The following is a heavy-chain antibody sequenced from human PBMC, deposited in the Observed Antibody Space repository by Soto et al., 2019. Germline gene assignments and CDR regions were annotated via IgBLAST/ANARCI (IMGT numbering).Heavy chain of an antibody. V-gene: IGHV1-46*01. CDR3: ARDPKIAAAGRDWFDP. J-gene: IGHJ5*02. CDR1: GYTFTSYY. D-gene: IGHD6-13*01. CDR2: INPSGGST. Sequence: QVQLVQSGAEVKKPGASVKVSCKASGYTFTSYYMHWVRQAPGQGLERMGIINPSGGSTSYAQKFQGRVTMTRGTPTGPGYMELSSLTSEDTAVYYCARDPKIAAAGRDWFDPWGQGTLVTVSS.